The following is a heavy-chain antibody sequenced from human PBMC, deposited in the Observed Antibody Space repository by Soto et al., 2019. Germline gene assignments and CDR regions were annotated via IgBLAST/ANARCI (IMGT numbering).Heavy chain of an antibody. CDR1: GFTFSSYG. CDR3: ARDTDVDIVATIGMDV. V-gene: IGHV3-33*01. D-gene: IGHD5-12*01. Sequence: PGWSLILSFAASGFTFSSYGMHWVRQAPGKGLEWVAVIWYDGSNKYYADSVKVRFTISRDNSKNTLYLQMNSLRAEDKAVYYCARDTDVDIVATIGMDVWGQGTTVTVSS. CDR2: IWYDGSNK. J-gene: IGHJ6*02.